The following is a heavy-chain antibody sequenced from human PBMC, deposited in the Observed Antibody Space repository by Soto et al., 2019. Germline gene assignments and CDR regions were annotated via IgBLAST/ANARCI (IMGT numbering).Heavy chain of an antibody. CDR1: GYSISSGYY. D-gene: IGHD1-20*01. V-gene: IGHV4-38-2*01. CDR2: VFYTGFT. J-gene: IGHJ4*02. CDR3: ATSQKGYNWNYFDH. Sequence: PSETLSLTCDVSGYSISSGYYWGWLRQSPGKGPEWIGSVFYTGFTSYNPSLESRVSVSVDTSKNQFSLKVSGVSAAGTAVYYCATSQKGYNWNYFDHWGQGALVTVSS.